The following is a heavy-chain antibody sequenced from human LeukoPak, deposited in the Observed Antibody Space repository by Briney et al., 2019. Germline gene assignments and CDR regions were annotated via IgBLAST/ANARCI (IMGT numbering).Heavy chain of an antibody. Sequence: GRSLRLSCAASGFTFSSYGMHWVRQAPGKGLEWVAVIWYDGSNKYYADSVKGRFTISRDNSKNTLYLQMNSLRAEDTAVYYCARDQGCSSTSCHSLFFHYWGQGILVTVSS. CDR3: ARDQGCSSTSCHSLFFHY. CDR1: GFTFSSYG. J-gene: IGHJ4*02. D-gene: IGHD2-2*01. CDR2: IWYDGSNK. V-gene: IGHV3-33*01.